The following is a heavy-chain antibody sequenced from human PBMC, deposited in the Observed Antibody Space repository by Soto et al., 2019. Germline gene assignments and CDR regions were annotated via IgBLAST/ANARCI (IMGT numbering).Heavy chain of an antibody. CDR2: IIPIFGTA. Sequence: QVKLLQSGAEVKKPGSSVKVSCKASGGTFSSYAISWVRQAPGQGLEWMGGIIPIFGTANYAQKFQGRVTITADESTSTAYMELSSLRSEDTAVYYCAAWAGSGYDEYWYFDLWGRGTLVTVSS. D-gene: IGHD5-12*01. CDR1: GGTFSSYA. J-gene: IGHJ2*01. CDR3: AAWAGSGYDEYWYFDL. V-gene: IGHV1-69*12.